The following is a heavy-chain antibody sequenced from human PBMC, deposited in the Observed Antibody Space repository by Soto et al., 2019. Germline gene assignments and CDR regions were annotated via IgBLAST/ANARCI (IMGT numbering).Heavy chain of an antibody. J-gene: IGHJ4*02. CDR3: AKGSELLVTLDFGY. CDR1: GFTFSGYG. Sequence: QVQLVESGGGVVQPGTSLRLSCAASGFTFSGYGVHWVRQAPGKGLAWVATISYDETATYYSDSVKGRFTISRDNSKNTLVLQMNSLRAEDTAMYYCAKGSELLVTLDFGYWGQGTLVTVSS. D-gene: IGHD3-10*01. CDR2: ISYDETAT. V-gene: IGHV3-30*18.